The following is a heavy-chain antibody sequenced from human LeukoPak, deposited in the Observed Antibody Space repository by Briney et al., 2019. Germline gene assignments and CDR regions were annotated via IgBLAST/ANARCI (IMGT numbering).Heavy chain of an antibody. D-gene: IGHD3-10*01. J-gene: IGHJ4*02. CDR2: ISHDSATE. V-gene: IGHV3-30*04. Sequence: GGSLRLSCAASGFTFSSDAIQRVRQAPGKGLEWVAVISHDSATEFYADSLKGRFTISRDYSKNTVYLQMNSLRADDTAIYYCARSMVRGVIPYWGQGTLVTVSS. CDR1: GFTFSSDA. CDR3: ARSMVRGVIPY.